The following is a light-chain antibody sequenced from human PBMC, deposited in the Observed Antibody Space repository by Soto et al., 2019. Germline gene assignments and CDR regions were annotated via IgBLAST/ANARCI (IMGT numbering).Light chain of an antibody. CDR2: MGS. Sequence: EIVMTQSPLSLPVTPGESASISCRSSQSLLYSNGYNYLDWYLQKPGQSPQLLIYMGSNRAPGVPERFSGSGSGTHFTLKISRVEAEDVGIYYCMQGLQDLTFGQGTRLEIK. J-gene: IGKJ5*01. CDR1: QSLLYSNGYNY. CDR3: MQGLQDLT. V-gene: IGKV2-28*01.